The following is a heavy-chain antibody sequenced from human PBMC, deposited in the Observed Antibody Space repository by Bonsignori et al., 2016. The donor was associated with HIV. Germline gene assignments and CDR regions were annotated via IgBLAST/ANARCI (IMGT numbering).Heavy chain of an antibody. D-gene: IGHD1-26*01. J-gene: IGHJ4*02. Sequence: WIRQPPGKGLEWVSSINSRGGTFYPDSLKGRFAISRDNSKNTLYLQVDSLRAEDTAVYYCAKDPEVGATLFDYWGQGTLVTVSS. CDR2: INSRGGT. V-gene: IGHV3-23*01. CDR3: AKDPEVGATLFDY.